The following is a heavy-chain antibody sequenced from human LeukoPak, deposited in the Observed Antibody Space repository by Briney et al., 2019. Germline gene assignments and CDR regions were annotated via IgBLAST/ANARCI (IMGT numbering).Heavy chain of an antibody. V-gene: IGHV3-53*01. CDR2: IHSGGST. CDR1: GFTVSSNY. D-gene: IGHD3-22*01. CDR3: ARDPTDSSGHEGGDY. Sequence: AGGSLRLSCAASGFTVSSNYMSWVRQAPGKGLEWVSVIHSGGSTYYADSVKGRFTISRDNSKNTLYLQMNSLRAEDTAMYYCARDPTDSSGHEGGDYWGQGTLVTVSS. J-gene: IGHJ4*02.